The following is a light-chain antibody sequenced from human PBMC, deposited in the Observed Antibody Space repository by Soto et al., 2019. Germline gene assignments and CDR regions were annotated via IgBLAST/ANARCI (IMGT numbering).Light chain of an antibody. CDR3: LQTYQSPPT. V-gene: IGKV1-39*01. CDR2: AAS. CDR1: QAISTS. Sequence: DIQMTQSPSSLSASVGDRVTISCRASQAISTSLNWYQQKPGKAPKLLIYAASSLQTGVPSSFTGSGSATYFTLTISSLHPEDFAIYHCLQTYQSPPTFGQGTKVDIK. J-gene: IGKJ2*01.